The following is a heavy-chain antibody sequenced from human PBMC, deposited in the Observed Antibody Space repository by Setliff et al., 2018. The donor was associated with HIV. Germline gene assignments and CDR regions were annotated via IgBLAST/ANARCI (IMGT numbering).Heavy chain of an antibody. D-gene: IGHD5-12*01. CDR2: ISYNGINK. CDR3: AKDPRAAVATICDY. J-gene: IGHJ4*02. V-gene: IGHV3-30-3*02. Sequence: GGSLRLSCAASGFTFSSYAMHWVRQAPGKGLEWVAVISYNGINKYYADFVKGRFTISRDDAKNSLYLQMSSLRVEDTAVYYCAKDPRAAVATICDYWGQGTLVTVSS. CDR1: GFTFSSYA.